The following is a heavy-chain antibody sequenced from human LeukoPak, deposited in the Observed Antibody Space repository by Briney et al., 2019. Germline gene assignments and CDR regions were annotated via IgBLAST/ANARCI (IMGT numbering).Heavy chain of an antibody. V-gene: IGHV1-69*06. D-gene: IGHD3-10*01. J-gene: IGHJ6*04. CDR2: IIPIFGTA. Sequence: ASPKVSRKASGGTFSSYVISWVRPAPGQGLEWMGGIIPIFGTANYAQKCQGRVTITADKSTSTAYMELSSLRSEDTAVYYCARVGGSGGMDVWGKETTVSVFS. CDR1: GGTFSSYV. CDR3: ARVGGSGGMDV.